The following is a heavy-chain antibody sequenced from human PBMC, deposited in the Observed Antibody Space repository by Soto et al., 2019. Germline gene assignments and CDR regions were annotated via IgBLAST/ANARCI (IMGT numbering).Heavy chain of an antibody. CDR3: ARDKGYYDFWSGYWHYYYYGMDV. V-gene: IGHV3-53*01. CDR2: IYSGGST. J-gene: IGHJ6*02. D-gene: IGHD3-3*01. Sequence: PGGSLRLSCAASGFTVSSNYMSWVRQAPGKGLEWVSVIYSGGSTYYADSVKGRFTISRDNSKNTLYLQMNSLRAEDTAVYYCARDKGYYDFWSGYWHYYYYGMDVWGQGTTVTVSS. CDR1: GFTVSSNY.